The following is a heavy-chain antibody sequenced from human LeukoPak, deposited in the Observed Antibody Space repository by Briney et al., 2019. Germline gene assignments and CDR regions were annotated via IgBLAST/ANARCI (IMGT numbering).Heavy chain of an antibody. CDR3: ARTSSALLDY. J-gene: IGHJ4*02. V-gene: IGHV3-11*04. CDR1: GFTFSEYY. D-gene: IGHD3-16*01. Sequence: GGSLRLSCAASGFTFSEYYMSWIRQAPGKGLEWISYISASGSSIQYADSVKGRFTISRDNAKNSLFLQMNSLGAEDTAVYYCARTSSALLDYWGQGTLVTVSS. CDR2: ISASGSSI.